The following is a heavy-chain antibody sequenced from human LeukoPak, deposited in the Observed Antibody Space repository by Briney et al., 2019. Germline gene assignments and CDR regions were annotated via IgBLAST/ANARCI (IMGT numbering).Heavy chain of an antibody. Sequence: GGSLRLSCAASGFTFDDYGMSWVRQAPGKGLEWVSGINWNGGSTGYADSVKGRFTISRDNAKNSLYLQMNSLRAEDTAWYYCARAGRYDKGRGDFDYWGQGTLVTVSS. CDR1: GFTFDDYG. CDR3: ARAGRYDKGRGDFDY. D-gene: IGHD3-10*01. V-gene: IGHV3-20*04. J-gene: IGHJ4*02. CDR2: INWNGGST.